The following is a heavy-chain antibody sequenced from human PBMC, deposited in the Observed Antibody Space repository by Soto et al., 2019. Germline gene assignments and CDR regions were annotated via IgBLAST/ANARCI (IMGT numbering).Heavy chain of an antibody. V-gene: IGHV4-39*01. J-gene: IGHJ6*03. Sequence: SETLSLTCTVSGGSISSSSYYWGWIHQPPGKGLEWIGSIYYSGSTYYNPSLKSRVTISVDTSKNQFSLKLSSVTAADTAVYYCARRSNGQQLVRDYYYYYMDVWGKGTTVTVSS. CDR1: GGSISSSSYY. D-gene: IGHD6-13*01. CDR2: IYYSGST. CDR3: ARRSNGQQLVRDYYYYYMDV.